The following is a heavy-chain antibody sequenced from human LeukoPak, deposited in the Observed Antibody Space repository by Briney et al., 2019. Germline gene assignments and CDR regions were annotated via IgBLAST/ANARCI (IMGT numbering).Heavy chain of an antibody. J-gene: IGHJ4*02. CDR1: GFTFSSYW. CDR3: ASGGYYDSSGYFIPLFDY. CDR2: IKQDGSEK. Sequence: PGGSLRLSCAASGFTFSSYWMSWVRQAPGKGLEWVANIKQDGSEKYYMDSVKGRFTISRDNAKNSLYLQMNSLRAEDTAVYYCASGGYYDSSGYFIPLFDYWGQGTLVTVSS. D-gene: IGHD3-22*01. V-gene: IGHV3-7*01.